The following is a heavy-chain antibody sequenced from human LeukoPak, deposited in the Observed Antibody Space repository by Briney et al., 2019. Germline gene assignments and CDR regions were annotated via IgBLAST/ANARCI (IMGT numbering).Heavy chain of an antibody. J-gene: IGHJ3*02. V-gene: IGHV1-69*13. CDR3: ARDRGSPVAFDI. CDR1: GGTFSSYA. Sequence: ASVKVSCKASGGTFSSYAISWVRQAPGQGLEWMGGIIPIFGTANYAQKFQGRVTITADESTSTAYMELSSLRSEDTAVYHCARDRGSPVAFDIWGQGTMVTVSS. CDR2: IIPIFGTA. D-gene: IGHD1-26*01.